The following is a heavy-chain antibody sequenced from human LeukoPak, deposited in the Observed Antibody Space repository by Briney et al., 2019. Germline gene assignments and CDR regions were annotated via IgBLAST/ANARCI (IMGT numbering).Heavy chain of an antibody. D-gene: IGHD3-9*01. V-gene: IGHV4-59*11. Sequence: PSETLSLTCTLSGGSISSHYWSWIRQPPGQGLEWIGYIYYSGSTNYNPSLKSRVTISVDTSKNQFSLKLSSVTAADTAVYYCARSENILTGYYDYWGQGTLVTVSS. CDR3: ARSENILTGYYDY. CDR1: GGSISSHY. CDR2: IYYSGST. J-gene: IGHJ4*02.